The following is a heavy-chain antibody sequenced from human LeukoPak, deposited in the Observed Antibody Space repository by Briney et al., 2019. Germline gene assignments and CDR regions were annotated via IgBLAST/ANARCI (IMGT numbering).Heavy chain of an antibody. CDR2: ISGDGGSS. D-gene: IGHD5-18*01. CDR1: GPTLEDYD. V-gene: IGHV3-43*02. J-gene: IGHJ5*01. CDR3: AKDVSRERGYSYGADS. Sequence: PGGSLTLSCAASGPTLEDYDIHWVRQSPGRGLVWVTFISGDGGSSYYADSVKGRFTISRDNSKNSLFLQMNSLRSEDTALYYCAKDVSRERGYSYGADSWGQGTLVTVSS.